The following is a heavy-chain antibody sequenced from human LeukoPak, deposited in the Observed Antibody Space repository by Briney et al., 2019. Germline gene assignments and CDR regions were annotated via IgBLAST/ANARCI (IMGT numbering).Heavy chain of an antibody. CDR3: ARGGQLNWFDP. V-gene: IGHV4-61*01. CDR1: GGPISSDKYY. Sequence: SETLSLTCTVSGGPISSDKYYWAWIRQPPGKGLEWIGYISYSGSTSSNPSLRSRVTISVDTSKNQFSLRLTSVTAADTAMYYCARGGQLNWFDPWGQGTLVTVSS. D-gene: IGHD5-18*01. J-gene: IGHJ5*02. CDR2: ISYSGST.